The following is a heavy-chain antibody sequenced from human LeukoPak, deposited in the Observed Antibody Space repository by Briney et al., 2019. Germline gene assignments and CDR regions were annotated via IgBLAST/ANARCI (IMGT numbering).Heavy chain of an antibody. CDR1: GFTFSRYG. D-gene: IGHD3-22*01. Sequence: GGSLRLSCAASGFTFSRYGMHWVRQAPGKGLEWVAVISYDGNNKYYADSVKGRFTISRDNSKNTLYLQMNSLRAEDTAVYYCARGKRMYDTQGYFDYWGQGTLVTVSS. V-gene: IGHV3-30*03. CDR3: ARGKRMYDTQGYFDY. CDR2: ISYDGNNK. J-gene: IGHJ4*02.